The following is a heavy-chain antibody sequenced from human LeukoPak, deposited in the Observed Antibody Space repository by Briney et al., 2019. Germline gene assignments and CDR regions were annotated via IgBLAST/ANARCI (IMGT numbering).Heavy chain of an antibody. J-gene: IGHJ4*02. V-gene: IGHV1-2*02. CDR3: ARDAEPGDY. D-gene: IGHD1-14*01. Sequence: ASVKVSCKASGYTFTGYYIHWVRQAPGQGLEWMGWINPNSGGTNYAQKFQGRVTMTRDTSTSTVYMELSSLRSEDTAVYYCARDAEPGDYWGQGTLVTVSS. CDR2: INPNSGGT. CDR1: GYTFTGYY.